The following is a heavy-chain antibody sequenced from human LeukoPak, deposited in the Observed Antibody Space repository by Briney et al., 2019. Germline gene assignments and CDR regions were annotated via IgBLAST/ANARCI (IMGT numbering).Heavy chain of an antibody. D-gene: IGHD7-27*01. CDR3: ARFLGTGPEDVDWFDP. CDR1: GGSISSYY. V-gene: IGHV4-59*01. Sequence: PSETLSLTCTVSGGSISSYYWGWIRQPPGKGLEWIGYIYYSGSTNYNPSLKSRVTISVDTSKNQFSLKLSSVTAADTAVYYCARFLGTGPEDVDWFDPWGQGTLVTVSS. CDR2: IYYSGST. J-gene: IGHJ5*02.